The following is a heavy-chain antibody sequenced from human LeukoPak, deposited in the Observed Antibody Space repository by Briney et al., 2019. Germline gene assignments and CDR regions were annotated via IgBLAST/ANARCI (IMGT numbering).Heavy chain of an antibody. V-gene: IGHV3-74*01. CDR3: ARGAWTAYYLDY. J-gene: IGHJ4*02. CDR2: IKGDGIST. Sequence: PGGSLRLSCEASGFTFSSYWMHWVRQAPGKGLVWVSRIKGDGISTNYADSAKGRFTIFRDNAKNTVYLQMNSLRAEDTAVYYCARGAWTAYYLDYWGQGTLVTVSS. D-gene: IGHD3/OR15-3a*01. CDR1: GFTFSSYW.